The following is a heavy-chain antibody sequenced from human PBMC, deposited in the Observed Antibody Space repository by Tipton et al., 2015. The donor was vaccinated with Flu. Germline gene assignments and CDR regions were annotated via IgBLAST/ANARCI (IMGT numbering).Heavy chain of an antibody. D-gene: IGHD3-22*01. V-gene: IGHV5-51*01. J-gene: IGHJ6*02. CDR3: ARQGYVSSGRSYYYYGMDV. CDR1: GYSDTSYW. Sequence: QLVQSGAEVKKPGESLKISCKGSGYSDTSYWIGWVRQMPGKGLEWMEIIYPGDSDTRYSPSFQGQVTISADKSISTAYLQWSSLKASDTAMYYCARQGYVSSGRSYYYYGMDVWGQGTTVTVSS. CDR2: IYPGDSDT.